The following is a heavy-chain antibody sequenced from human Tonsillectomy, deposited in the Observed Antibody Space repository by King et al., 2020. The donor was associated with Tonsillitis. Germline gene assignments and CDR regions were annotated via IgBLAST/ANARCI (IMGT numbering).Heavy chain of an antibody. D-gene: IGHD4-17*01. CDR2: INWNGRTT. CDR3: TRRTPMTTVTEIGYFDL. V-gene: IGHV3-20*04. J-gene: IGHJ2*01. Sequence: VQLVESGGGAVRPGGSLRLSCEASGFTFDDYGMSWVRQAPGKGLEWVSGINWNGRTTTYADSVKGRFTISRDNAKNSLYLQMNSLTADDTAFYYCTRRTPMTTVTEIGYFDLWGRGALVTVSS. CDR1: GFTFDDYG.